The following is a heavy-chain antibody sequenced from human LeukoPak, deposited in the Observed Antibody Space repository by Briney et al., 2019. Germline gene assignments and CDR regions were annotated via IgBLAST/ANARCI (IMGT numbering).Heavy chain of an antibody. CDR1: GGSISSSSYY. Sequence: PSETLSLTCTVSGGSISSSSYYWGWIRQPRGKGLEWIGSIYYGGNTYFSPSLKSRVTLSVDRSKNQFSLKLSSVTAADTAVYYCATSSRYDSLVDPWGQGTLVTVSS. V-gene: IGHV4-39*07. CDR3: ATSSRYDSLVDP. CDR2: IYYGGNT. J-gene: IGHJ5*02. D-gene: IGHD3-3*01.